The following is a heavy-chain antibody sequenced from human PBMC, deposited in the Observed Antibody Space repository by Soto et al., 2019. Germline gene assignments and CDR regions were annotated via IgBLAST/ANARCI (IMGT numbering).Heavy chain of an antibody. D-gene: IGHD2-15*01. Sequence: GESLKISCAASGFTFSSXAMGWVRQAPGKGLEWVSDIIDSGGSTYYADSVKGRFTISRDNSKSTLYLQMNSLRAEDTALYYCVRDMKLWRLDSWGQGTLVTVSS. J-gene: IGHJ4*02. CDR1: GFTFSSXA. CDR3: VRDMKLWRLDS. CDR2: IIDSGGST. V-gene: IGHV3-23*01.